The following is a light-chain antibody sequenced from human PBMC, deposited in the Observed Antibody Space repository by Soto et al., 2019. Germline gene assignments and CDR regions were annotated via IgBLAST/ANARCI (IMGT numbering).Light chain of an antibody. CDR2: AAS. CDR1: QYIGRY. Sequence: DIQMTQSPSSLSASVGDRVTITCRAGQYIGRYLNWYQQKPGKAPKLLIYAASSLHSGVPSRFSGSGSGIEFTLTITSLQPEDFATYYCLQHYSYPTWTFGQGTKVDIK. V-gene: IGKV1-17*01. CDR3: LQHYSYPTWT. J-gene: IGKJ1*01.